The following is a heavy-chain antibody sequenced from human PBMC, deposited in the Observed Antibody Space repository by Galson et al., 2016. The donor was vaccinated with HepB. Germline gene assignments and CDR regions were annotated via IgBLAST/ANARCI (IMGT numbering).Heavy chain of an antibody. J-gene: IGHJ3*01. Sequence: SLRLSCAASGFTFSNHWMSWVRQAPGKGLEWVANLNQDGSQKNYVDSVKGRFTISRDNAKNSVFLQMNGLGAEDMALYYCARPRPYVLAYDLWGQGAMVTVSS. CDR3: ARPRPYVLAYDL. V-gene: IGHV3-7*01. CDR1: GFTFSNHW. CDR2: LNQDGSQK. D-gene: IGHD2-8*01.